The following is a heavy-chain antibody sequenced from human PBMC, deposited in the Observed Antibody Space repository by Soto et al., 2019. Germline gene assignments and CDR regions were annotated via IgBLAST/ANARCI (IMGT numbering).Heavy chain of an antibody. CDR2: ISVSGDST. CDR1: GFTFSTYA. CDR3: ATRHLPYCSGGTCNPFDF. V-gene: IGHV3-23*01. D-gene: IGHD2-15*01. J-gene: IGHJ4*02. Sequence: EVQLLESGGGLVQPGGSLRLSCAASGFTFSTYAMSWVRQAPGKGLEWVSTISVSGDSTYSADSVKGRFAVSRDNSKNTVYLHMNSLRAEDTAIYYCATRHLPYCSGGTCNPFDFWGQGTLVTVSS.